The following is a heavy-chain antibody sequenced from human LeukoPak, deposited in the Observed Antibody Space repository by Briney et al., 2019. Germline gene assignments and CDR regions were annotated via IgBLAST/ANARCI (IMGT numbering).Heavy chain of an antibody. J-gene: IGHJ4*02. CDR1: GGSISSYY. V-gene: IGHV4-59*01. D-gene: IGHD5-12*01. CDR2: IYYSGST. Sequence: PSETLSLTCTVSGGSISSYYWSWIRQPPGKGLEWIGYIYYSGSTNYNPSLKSRVTISVDTSKNQFSLKLSSVTAADTAVYYCAKETRGSYSDYWGQGTLVTVSS. CDR3: AKETRGSYSDY.